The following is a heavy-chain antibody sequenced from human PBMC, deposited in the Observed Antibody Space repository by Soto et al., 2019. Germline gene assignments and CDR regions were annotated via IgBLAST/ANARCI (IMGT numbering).Heavy chain of an antibody. D-gene: IGHD2-8*01. V-gene: IGHV4-39*01. CDR1: GGSISSSSYY. Sequence: QLQLQESGPGLVKPSETLSLTCTVSGGSISSSSYYWGWIRQPPGKGLEWIGSIYYSGSTNYNPSPKRRVTLSLDTSKNQFSLKLSSVTAAATAVYYCASRGYYAISAFDIWGQGTMVTVSS. J-gene: IGHJ3*02. CDR2: IYYSGST. CDR3: ASRGYYAISAFDI.